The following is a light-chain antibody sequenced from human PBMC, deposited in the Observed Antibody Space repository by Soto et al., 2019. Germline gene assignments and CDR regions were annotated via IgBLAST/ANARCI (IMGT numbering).Light chain of an antibody. V-gene: IGLV2-14*03. CDR1: RSYVDGYNY. Sequence: QSSLTQPASVSGSPGQSITISCTGTRSYVDGYNYVSWYQHHPGKAPKFMIYDVSNRPSGVSNRFSGSKSGNTASLTISGLLAEDEADYYCSSYTTSNTRQIVFGTGTKVTVL. CDR3: SSYTTSNTRQIV. J-gene: IGLJ1*01. CDR2: DVS.